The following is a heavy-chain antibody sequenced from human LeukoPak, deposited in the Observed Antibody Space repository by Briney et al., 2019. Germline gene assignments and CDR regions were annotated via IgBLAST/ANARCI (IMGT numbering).Heavy chain of an antibody. CDR3: ARGYRYSSSSGFDY. CDR1: GYTFTSYG. CDR2: ISGYNGNT. J-gene: IGHJ4*02. D-gene: IGHD6-6*01. V-gene: IGHV1-18*01. Sequence: ASVKVSRKASGYTFTSYGISWVRPAPRQGLGWVGWISGYNGNTNYAQKLQGRVTMTTDTSTSTAYMELRSLRSDDTAVYYCARGYRYSSSSGFDYWGQGTLVTVSS.